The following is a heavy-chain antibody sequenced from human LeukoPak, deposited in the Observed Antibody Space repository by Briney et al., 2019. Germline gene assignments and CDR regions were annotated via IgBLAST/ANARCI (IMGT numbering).Heavy chain of an antibody. Sequence: PSETLSLTCTVSGGSISSSSYYWGWIRQPPGKGLEWIGSIYYSGSTYYNPSLKSRVTISVDTSKNQFSLKLSSVTAADTAVYYCARTYRGYSYGYFFDYWGQGTLVTVSS. V-gene: IGHV4-39*01. CDR1: GGSISSSSYY. CDR2: IYYSGST. J-gene: IGHJ4*02. D-gene: IGHD5-18*01. CDR3: ARTYRGYSYGYFFDY.